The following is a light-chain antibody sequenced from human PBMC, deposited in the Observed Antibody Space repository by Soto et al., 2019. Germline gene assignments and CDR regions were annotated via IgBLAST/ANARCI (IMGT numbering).Light chain of an antibody. J-gene: IGLJ1*01. CDR1: SSNIGSGT. CDR3: ASWDDSLNGLDV. CDR2: NNN. V-gene: IGLV1-44*01. Sequence: QSVLTQPPSVSGTPGQRVTISCSGSSSNIGSGTVNWYQQLPGTAPKLLIYNNNQWPSGVPDRFSGSKSGTSGSLAISGLQSEDEADYYCASWDDSLNGLDVFGTGTKLTVL.